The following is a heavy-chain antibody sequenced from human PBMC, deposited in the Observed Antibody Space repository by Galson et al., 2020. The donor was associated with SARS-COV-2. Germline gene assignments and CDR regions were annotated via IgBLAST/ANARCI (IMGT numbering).Heavy chain of an antibody. CDR3: ARDWNDVLFLEDYYGMDV. CDR2: FDPEDGET. Sequence: ASVKVSCKVSGYTLTELSMHWVRQAPGKGLEWMGGFDPEDGETIYAQKFQGRVTMTEDTSTDTAYMELSSLRSEDTAVYYCARDWNDVLFLEDYYGMDVWGQGTTVTVSS. V-gene: IGHV1-24*01. CDR1: GYTLTELS. D-gene: IGHD1-1*01. J-gene: IGHJ6*02.